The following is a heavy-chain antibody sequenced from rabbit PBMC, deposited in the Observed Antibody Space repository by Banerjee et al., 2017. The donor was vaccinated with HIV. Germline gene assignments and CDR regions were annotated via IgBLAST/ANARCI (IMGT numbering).Heavy chain of an antibody. V-gene: IGHV1S45*01. CDR1: GFSFSSSYY. Sequence: QEQLVESGGGLVQPEGSLTLTCTASGFSFSSSYYMCWVRQAPGKGLEWIACIEAGSSGTIYYARWAKGRFTISKTSSTTVDLKMTSPTAADTATYFCARDLGYAGAIGYGGATYGMDLRGPGTLVTVS. CDR3: ARDLGYAGAIGYGGATYGMDL. J-gene: IGHJ6*01. CDR2: IEAGSSGTI. D-gene: IGHD4-2*01.